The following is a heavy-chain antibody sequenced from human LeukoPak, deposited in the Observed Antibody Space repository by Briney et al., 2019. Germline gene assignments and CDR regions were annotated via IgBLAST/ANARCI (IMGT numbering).Heavy chain of an antibody. J-gene: IGHJ4*02. Sequence: GGSLRLSCAASRFTLSTYWMSWVRQAPGKGLEWVAHIKQDESQEYYVDSVKGRFTISRDSAKNSLYLQMNSLRAEDTAVYYCARSGSYYNEQDFDYWGQGTLVTVSS. D-gene: IGHD3-10*01. CDR2: IKQDESQE. CDR3: ARSGSYYNEQDFDY. CDR1: RFTLSTYW. V-gene: IGHV3-7*01.